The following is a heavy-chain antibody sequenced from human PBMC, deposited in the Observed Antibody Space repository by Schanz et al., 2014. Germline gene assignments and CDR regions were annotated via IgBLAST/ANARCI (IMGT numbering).Heavy chain of an antibody. CDR2: IRYDGRNK. Sequence: QAPLVESGGGVVQPGRSLRLSCVASGFTFISYDIHWVRQAPGKGLEWVAVIRYDGRNKNFVESVKGRFTISRDNSNNTVYLQMNTLRAEDTAVYYCAREDCSATSCYFTYWGQGTLXTVSS. CDR1: GFTFISYD. CDR3: AREDCSATSCYFTY. J-gene: IGHJ4*02. D-gene: IGHD2-21*01. V-gene: IGHV3-33*01.